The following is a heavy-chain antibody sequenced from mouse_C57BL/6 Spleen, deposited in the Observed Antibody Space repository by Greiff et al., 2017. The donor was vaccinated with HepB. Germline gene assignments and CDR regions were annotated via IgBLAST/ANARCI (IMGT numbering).Heavy chain of an antibody. J-gene: IGHJ4*01. D-gene: IGHD2-2*01. V-gene: IGHV3-6*01. CDR3: AEYGYAYAMDY. CDR1: GYSITSGYY. Sequence: EVQLQQSGPGLVKPSQSLSLTCSVTGYSITSGYYWNWIRQFPGNKLEWMGYISYDGSNNYNPSLKNRISITRDTSKNQFFLKLNSVTTEDTATYYCAEYGYAYAMDYWGQGTSVTVSS. CDR2: ISYDGSN.